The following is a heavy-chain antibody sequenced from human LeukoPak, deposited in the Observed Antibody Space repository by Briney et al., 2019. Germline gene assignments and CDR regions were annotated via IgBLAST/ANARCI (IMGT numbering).Heavy chain of an antibody. J-gene: IGHJ4*02. CDR3: ARLAAVGAAAGIGLFDY. D-gene: IGHD6-13*01. Sequence: SETLSLTCTVSGGSISSYYWGWIRQPPGKGLEWIGYIYYSGSTNYNPSLKSRVTISVDTSKNQFSLKLSSVTAADTAVYYCARLAAVGAAAGIGLFDYWGQGTLVTVSS. V-gene: IGHV4-59*08. CDR1: GGSISSYY. CDR2: IYYSGST.